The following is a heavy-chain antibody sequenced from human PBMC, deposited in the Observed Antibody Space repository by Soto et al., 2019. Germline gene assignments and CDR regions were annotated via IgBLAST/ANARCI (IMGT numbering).Heavy chain of an antibody. D-gene: IGHD3-22*01. Sequence: SGPTLVNPTQTLTLTCTFSGFSLSTSGMCVSWIRQPPGKALEWLARIDWDDDKYYSTSLKTRLTISKDTSKNQVVLTMTNMDPVDTATYYCARISYYYDSSGYSSHLYGMDVWGQGTTVTVPS. J-gene: IGHJ6*02. CDR2: IDWDDDK. CDR3: ARISYYYDSSGYSSHLYGMDV. CDR1: GFSLSTSGMC. V-gene: IGHV2-70*11.